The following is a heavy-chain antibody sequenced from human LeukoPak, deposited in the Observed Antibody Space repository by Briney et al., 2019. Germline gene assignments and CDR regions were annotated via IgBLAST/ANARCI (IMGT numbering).Heavy chain of an antibody. D-gene: IGHD2-2*01. Sequence: GASVKVSCKASGYTFTSYYMHWVRQAPGQGLEWMGIINPSGGSTSYAQKFQGRVTMTRDTSTSTAYMDLRSLRSDDTAVYYCARVNVVVPAVHDYWGQGTLVTVSS. J-gene: IGHJ4*02. V-gene: IGHV1-46*01. CDR1: GYTFTSYY. CDR2: INPSGGST. CDR3: ARVNVVVPAVHDY.